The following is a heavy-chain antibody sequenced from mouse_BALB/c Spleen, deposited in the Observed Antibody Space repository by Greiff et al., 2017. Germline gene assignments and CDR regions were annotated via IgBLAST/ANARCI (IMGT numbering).Heavy chain of an antibody. Sequence: EVHLVESGGGLVQPGGSRNLSCAASGFSFSSFGMHWVRQSPGKGLEWVAYISSGSSTSYYAATVKGRFINTRANTKNTLFLQMTSLRSEDTAMYYCARTGNYDMDYWGQGTSVTVSS. CDR3: ARTGNYDMDY. CDR2: ISSGSSTS. D-gene: IGHD2-4*01. CDR1: GFSFSSFG. V-gene: IGHV5-17*02. J-gene: IGHJ4*01.